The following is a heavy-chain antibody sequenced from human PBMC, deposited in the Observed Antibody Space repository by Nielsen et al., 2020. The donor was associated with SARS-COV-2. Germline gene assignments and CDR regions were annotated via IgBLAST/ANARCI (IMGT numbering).Heavy chain of an antibody. Sequence: ASVKVSCKASGYTFTSYAMNWVRQAPGQGLEWMGWINTNTGNPTYAQGFTGRFVFSVDTSVSTAYLQISSLKAEDTAVYYCARAKWELHYYGMDVWGQGTTVAVSS. CDR2: INTNTGNP. CDR3: ARAKWELHYYGMDV. J-gene: IGHJ6*02. V-gene: IGHV7-4-1*02. CDR1: GYTFTSYA. D-gene: IGHD1-26*01.